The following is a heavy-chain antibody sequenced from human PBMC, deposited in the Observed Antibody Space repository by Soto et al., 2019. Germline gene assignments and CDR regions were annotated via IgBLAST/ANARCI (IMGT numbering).Heavy chain of an antibody. D-gene: IGHD4-4*01. CDR3: AREDYSNYVLLDY. Sequence: GGSLRLSCAASGFTFSSYGMHWVRQAPGKGLEWVAVIWYDGSNKYYADSVKGRFTISRDNSKNTLYLQMNSLRAEDTAVYYCAREDYSNYVLLDYWGQGTLVTVSS. CDR1: GFTFSSYG. J-gene: IGHJ4*02. V-gene: IGHV3-33*01. CDR2: IWYDGSNK.